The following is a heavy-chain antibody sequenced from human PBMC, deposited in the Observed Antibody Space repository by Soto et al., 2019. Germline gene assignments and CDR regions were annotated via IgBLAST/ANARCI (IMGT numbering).Heavy chain of an antibody. D-gene: IGHD2-15*01. Sequence: PGRSKRVSCTASGFTFGSFWRRWVLQATGKGLEWVANIKQDGSEKYYVDSVKGRFTISRDNAKNSLYLQMNSLRAEDTAVYYCARQGVVVAAKYYNWFDLWGQGTLVTVSS. J-gene: IGHJ5*02. CDR2: IKQDGSEK. CDR3: ARQGVVVAAKYYNWFDL. V-gene: IGHV3-7*03. CDR1: GFTFGSFW.